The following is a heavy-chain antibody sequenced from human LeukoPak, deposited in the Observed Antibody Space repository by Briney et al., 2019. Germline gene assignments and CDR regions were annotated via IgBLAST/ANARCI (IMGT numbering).Heavy chain of an antibody. J-gene: IGHJ3*02. CDR1: GGSISSYY. V-gene: IGHV4-59*01. CDR3: ARAYGQGAFDI. Sequence: SETLSLTCTVSGGSISSYYWSWIRQPPGKGLEWIGYIYYSGSINYNPSLKSRVTISVNTSKNQFSLKLSSVTAADTAVYYCARAYGQGAFDIWGQGTMVTVSS. D-gene: IGHD3-10*01. CDR2: IYYSGSI.